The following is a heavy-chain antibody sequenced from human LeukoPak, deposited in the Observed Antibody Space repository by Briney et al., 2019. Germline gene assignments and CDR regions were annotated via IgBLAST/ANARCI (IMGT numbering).Heavy chain of an antibody. V-gene: IGHV4-61*01. J-gene: IGHJ1*01. CDR1: GGSISSGSYY. Sequence: SETLSLTCTVSGGSISSGSYYWSWIRQPPGKGLEWIGYIYYSGSTNYNPSLKSRVTISVDTSKNQVSLKLSSVTAADTAVYYCAREGSIVGATPYFQHWGQGTLVTVSS. CDR3: AREGSIVGATPYFQH. CDR2: IYYSGST. D-gene: IGHD1-26*01.